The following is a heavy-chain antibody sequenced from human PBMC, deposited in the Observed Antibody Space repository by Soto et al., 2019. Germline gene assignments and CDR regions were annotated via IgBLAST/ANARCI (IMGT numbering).Heavy chain of an antibody. CDR1: GFTFSRYA. D-gene: IGHD2-2*01. CDR3: GRCTSTSCHLGSDY. V-gene: IGHV3-30-3*01. Sequence: PVGSLRLSCAASGFTFSRYAMNGFRQAPGKGLEWVALISYDGSNKYYADSVRGRFTISRDSSTNTLFLQMNSLRAADTAVYYCGRCTSTSCHLGSDYWGQGTLVTVSS. J-gene: IGHJ4*02. CDR2: ISYDGSNK.